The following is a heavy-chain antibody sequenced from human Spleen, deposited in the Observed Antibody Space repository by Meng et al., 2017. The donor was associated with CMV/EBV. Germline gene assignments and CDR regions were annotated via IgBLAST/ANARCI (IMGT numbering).Heavy chain of an antibody. CDR3: ASLPWSGNSPDTFDI. J-gene: IGHJ3*02. CDR2: IRYDGSTI. V-gene: IGHV3-33*03. CDR1: GFSFSSYG. D-gene: IGHD3-3*01. Sequence: GGSLRLSCSASGFSFSSYGLHWVRQAPGEGLEWLAVIRYDGSTIYYADSVKGRFTISRDNAKNALSLQMNYLRPEDTAVYYCASLPWSGNSPDTFDIWGQGTMVTVSS.